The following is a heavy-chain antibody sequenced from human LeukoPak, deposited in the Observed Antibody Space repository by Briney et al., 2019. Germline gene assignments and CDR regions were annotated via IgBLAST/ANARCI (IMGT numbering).Heavy chain of an antibody. CDR3: ARDRHASGSFLDY. Sequence: GGSLRLSCAASGLTFSSYGMHWVRQAPGKGLEWVAFIRYDGSNKYYADSVKGRFTTSRDNSKSTLYLQVNSLRAEDTAVFYCARDRHASGSFLDYWGQGTLVTVSS. CDR1: GLTFSSYG. V-gene: IGHV3-30*02. J-gene: IGHJ4*02. D-gene: IGHD3-10*01. CDR2: IRYDGSNK.